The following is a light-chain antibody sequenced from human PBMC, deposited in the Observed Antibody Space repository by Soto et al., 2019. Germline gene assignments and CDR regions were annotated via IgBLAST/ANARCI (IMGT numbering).Light chain of an antibody. CDR3: QQTNSFPLT. J-gene: IGKJ4*01. Sequence: DIQMTQSPSSVSASVLYRVTITFLASQGISSWVAWYQQKPGKAPKLLIYVASSLQSGVPSRFSGSGSGTDFTLTISSLQPEDFATYYCQQTNSFPLTFGGGTKVDIK. CDR1: QGISSW. V-gene: IGKV1D-12*01. CDR2: VAS.